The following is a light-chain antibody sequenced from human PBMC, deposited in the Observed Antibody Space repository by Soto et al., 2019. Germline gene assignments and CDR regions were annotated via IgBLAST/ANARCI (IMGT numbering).Light chain of an antibody. CDR3: ASWDDRLKGYL. CDR1: RSNIGSNS. Sequence: QSALTQPPSVSGTPGQRVIISCSGSRSNIGSNSVNWYQQLPGTAPKLLIYINDQRPSGVPDRFSGSTSGTSVSLAISGLQSEDEADYYCASWDDRLKGYLFRTGTKVTV. CDR2: IND. J-gene: IGLJ1*01. V-gene: IGLV1-44*01.